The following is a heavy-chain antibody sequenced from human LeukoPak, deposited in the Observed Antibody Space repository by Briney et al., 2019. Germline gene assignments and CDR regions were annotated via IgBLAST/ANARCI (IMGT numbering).Heavy chain of an antibody. D-gene: IGHD3-22*01. CDR3: ARGLFSGDSSGYRLNSHWGGTSYNWFDP. Sequence: PSETLSLTCTVSGGSISSATYYWSWIRQPAGKGLEWIGRIDTSGSTNYNPSLKSRVTISVDTSKNQFSLRLSSVTAADTAVYYCARGLFSGDSSGYRLNSHWGGTSYNWFDPWGQGTLVTVSS. CDR2: IDTSGST. V-gene: IGHV4-61*02. CDR1: GGSISSATYY. J-gene: IGHJ5*02.